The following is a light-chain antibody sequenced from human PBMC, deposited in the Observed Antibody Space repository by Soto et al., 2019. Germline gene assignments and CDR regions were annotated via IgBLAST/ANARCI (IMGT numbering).Light chain of an antibody. J-gene: IGLJ2*01. Sequence: QSVLTQPASVSGSPGQSITISCTGTSSDVGDHNYVSWYQQQPGKAPKLMIYAVSNRPSGVSNRFSGSKSGNTASLTISGLQAEDEADYYCSSYTTSSPVIFGGGTKLTVL. CDR3: SSYTTSSPVI. CDR1: SSDVGDHNY. V-gene: IGLV2-14*03. CDR2: AVS.